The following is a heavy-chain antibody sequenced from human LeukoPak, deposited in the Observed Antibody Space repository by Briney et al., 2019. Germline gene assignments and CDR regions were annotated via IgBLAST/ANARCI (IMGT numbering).Heavy chain of an antibody. CDR1: GGSISSGNYY. CDR3: ARGGGSWIYYDILTGYRTSMYNWFDP. D-gene: IGHD3-9*01. Sequence: PSETLSLTCTVSGGSISSGNYYWSWIRQPAGKGLEWIGRIYTSGSTNYNPSLKSRVTMSVDTSKNQFSLKLSSVTAADTAVYYCARGGGSWIYYDILTGYRTSMYNWFDPWGQGTLVTVSS. CDR2: IYTSGST. J-gene: IGHJ5*02. V-gene: IGHV4-61*02.